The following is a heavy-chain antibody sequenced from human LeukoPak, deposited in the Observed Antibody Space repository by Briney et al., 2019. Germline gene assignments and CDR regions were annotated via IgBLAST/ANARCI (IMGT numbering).Heavy chain of an antibody. CDR3: ATLQSSGYDYSDY. Sequence: SETLSLTCTVSGGSITSYYWSWIRQPPGKGLEWIGYIYYSGSTDYNPSLKSRVTMSVDTSKNQFSLKLSSVTAADTAVYYCATLQSSGYDYSDYWGQGILVTVSS. V-gene: IGHV4-59*08. CDR2: IYYSGST. CDR1: GGSITSYY. J-gene: IGHJ4*02. D-gene: IGHD3-22*01.